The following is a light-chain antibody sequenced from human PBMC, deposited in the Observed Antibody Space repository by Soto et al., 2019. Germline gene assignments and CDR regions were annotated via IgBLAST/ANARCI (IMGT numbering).Light chain of an antibody. Sequence: DIQMTQSPSSLSASVGDRVTITCRAIQGISNYLAWYQQKPGKVPKLLIYAASTLQSGVPSWFSGSGSRTDFTLTISSMQPEDVATYYCQKYNSAPYTFGQGTKLEIK. CDR1: QGISNY. V-gene: IGKV1-27*01. CDR3: QKYNSAPYT. J-gene: IGKJ2*01. CDR2: AAS.